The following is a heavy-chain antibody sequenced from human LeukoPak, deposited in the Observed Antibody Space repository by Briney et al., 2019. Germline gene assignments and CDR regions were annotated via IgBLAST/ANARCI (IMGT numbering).Heavy chain of an antibody. D-gene: IGHD6-19*01. Sequence: GESLKISGKGSGYRFTSYWISWVRQIPGKGLGWMGRIDPSDSYTNYSTSFQGNVTISADKSISTVYLQWSSLKASDTAMYYCARHSAGIVVAGKWGQGTLVTVSS. CDR2: IDPSDSYT. CDR1: GYRFTSYW. V-gene: IGHV5-10-1*01. CDR3: ARHSAGIVVAGK. J-gene: IGHJ4*02.